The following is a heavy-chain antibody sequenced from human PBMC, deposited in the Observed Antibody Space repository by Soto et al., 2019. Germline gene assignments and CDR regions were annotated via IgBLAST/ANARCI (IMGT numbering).Heavy chain of an antibody. D-gene: IGHD6-19*01. CDR2: IIPIFGTA. CDR1: RVAFSKFI. CDR3: AKVRYSSPMGYYYGMDV. Sequence: SVKVSCKASRVAFSKFIVTWVRQAPGLGLEWVGGIIPIFGTANYAQKFQGRVTITADESTSTSYMEVNNLRSEDTAVYYCAKVRYSSPMGYYYGMDVWGQGTTVTRLL. V-gene: IGHV1-69*13. J-gene: IGHJ6*02.